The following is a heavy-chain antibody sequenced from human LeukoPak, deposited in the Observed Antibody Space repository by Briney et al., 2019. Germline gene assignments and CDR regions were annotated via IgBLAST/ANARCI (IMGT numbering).Heavy chain of an antibody. J-gene: IGHJ4*02. CDR3: ARTFRDRFLDIYYFDY. Sequence: PSETLSLTCTVSGGSISSRPYYWGWIRQPPGKGLEWLGSFDYSGSTYYKPSLKSRVAISVDTSKNQFSLKLSSVTAADTAVYYCARTFRDRFLDIYYFDYWGQGTLVTVSS. D-gene: IGHD3-3*01. CDR1: GGSISSRPYY. CDR2: FDYSGST. V-gene: IGHV4-39*01.